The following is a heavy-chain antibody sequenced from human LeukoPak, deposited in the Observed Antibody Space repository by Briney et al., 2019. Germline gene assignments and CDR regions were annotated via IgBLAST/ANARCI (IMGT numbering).Heavy chain of an antibody. V-gene: IGHV3-30*03. Sequence: GGSLRLSCAASGFIFSSDGMHWVRQAPGKGLEWVAVISYDGSKKYYADSVKGRFTISRDNSKNTLYLQMNSLRAEDTAVYYCARDPDCDSSGLYYFDYWGQGTLVTVSS. CDR2: ISYDGSKK. CDR3: ARDPDCDSSGLYYFDY. J-gene: IGHJ4*02. D-gene: IGHD3-22*01. CDR1: GFIFSSDG.